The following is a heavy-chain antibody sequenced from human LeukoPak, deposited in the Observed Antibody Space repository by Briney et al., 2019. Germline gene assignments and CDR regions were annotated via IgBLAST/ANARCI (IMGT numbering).Heavy chain of an antibody. CDR3: ARDLFGVGGIAAAGEIDY. D-gene: IGHD6-13*01. Sequence: PSQTLSLTCTVSGGSISSSSYYWGWIRQPPGKGLEWIGSIYYSGSTYYNPSLKSRVTISVDTSKNQFSLKLSSVTAADTAVYYCARDLFGVGGIAAAGEIDYWGQGTLVTVSS. CDR1: GGSISSSSYY. CDR2: IYYSGST. J-gene: IGHJ4*02. V-gene: IGHV4-39*07.